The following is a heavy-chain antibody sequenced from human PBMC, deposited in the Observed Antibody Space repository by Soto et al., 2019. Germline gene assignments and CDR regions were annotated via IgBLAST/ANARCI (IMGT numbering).Heavy chain of an antibody. Sequence: SETLSLTXTVSGGSTSSDNYWSWIRQPPGKGLEWIGHIYYSGNTDYNPSLKSRLAISIDTSKNQFSLKLSSVTAADTAVYYCARRLFGSGWTLDSWGQGALVTVSS. D-gene: IGHD6-19*01. CDR3: ARRLFGSGWTLDS. CDR2: IYYSGNT. CDR1: GGSTSSDNY. J-gene: IGHJ4*02. V-gene: IGHV4-30-4*01.